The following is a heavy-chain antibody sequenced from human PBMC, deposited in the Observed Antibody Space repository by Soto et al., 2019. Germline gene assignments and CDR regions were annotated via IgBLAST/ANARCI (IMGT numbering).Heavy chain of an antibody. CDR3: ARGSDYYDSSGYYVYFGY. J-gene: IGHJ4*02. CDR2: SSAYNGNT. CDR1: GYTLTSYG. D-gene: IGHD3-22*01. Sequence: QVQLVQTGAEVKKPAASVKVSCKASGYTLTSYGISWVRQAPGQGLERMGCSSAYNGNTNYAQKLQGRVTMTTDTSTSTAYMELRSLRSDDTAVYYCARGSDYYDSSGYYVYFGYWGQGTLVTVSS. V-gene: IGHV1-18*01.